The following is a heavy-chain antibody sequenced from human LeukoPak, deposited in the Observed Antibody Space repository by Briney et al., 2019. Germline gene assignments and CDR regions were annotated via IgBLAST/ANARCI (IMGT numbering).Heavy chain of an antibody. CDR2: IIPIFGTA. CDR1: GGTFSSYG. Sequence: ASVKVCCKASGGTFSSYGISWVRQAPGQGLEWMGGIIPIFGTANYAQKFQGRVTITADESTSTAYMELSSLRSEDTAVYYCARPRGYSYGYGGPFDYWGQGTLVTVTS. J-gene: IGHJ4*02. V-gene: IGHV1-69*01. D-gene: IGHD5-18*01. CDR3: ARPRGYSYGYGGPFDY.